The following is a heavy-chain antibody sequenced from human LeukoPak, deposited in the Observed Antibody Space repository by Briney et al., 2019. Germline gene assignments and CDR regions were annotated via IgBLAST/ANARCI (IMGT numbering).Heavy chain of an antibody. J-gene: IGHJ4*02. Sequence: GGCLRLSCAASGFTFSSYWMHWVRQAPGKGLVWVSRINTDGRSASYAESVRGRFTVSRDNAKNTLSLQMNSLGPEDTAVYYCVRDVWGDRDGYFDNWGRGTLVTVSS. V-gene: IGHV3-74*01. CDR1: GFTFSSYW. D-gene: IGHD3-16*01. CDR2: INTDGRSA. CDR3: VRDVWGDRDGYFDN.